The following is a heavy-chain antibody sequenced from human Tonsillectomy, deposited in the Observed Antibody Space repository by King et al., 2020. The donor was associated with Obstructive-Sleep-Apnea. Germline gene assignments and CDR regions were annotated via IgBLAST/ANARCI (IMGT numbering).Heavy chain of an antibody. CDR3: AKSTDTAMAPEWSSFDP. V-gene: IGHV3-9*01. D-gene: IGHD5-18*01. CDR2: ISWNSGSI. J-gene: IGHJ5*02. CDR1: GFTFDDYA. Sequence: VQLVESGGGLVQPGRSLRLSCAASGFTFDDYAMHWVRQAPGKGLEWVSGISWNSGSIGYADSVKGRFTISRDNAKNSLYLQMNSLRAEDTALYYCAKSTDTAMAPEWSSFDPWGQGTLVTVSS.